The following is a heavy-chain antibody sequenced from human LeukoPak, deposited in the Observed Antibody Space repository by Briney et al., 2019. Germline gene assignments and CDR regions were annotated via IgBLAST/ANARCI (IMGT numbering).Heavy chain of an antibody. Sequence: SQTLSLTCAISGDSVSSNSAAWNWIRQSPSRGLEWLGRTYYRSTWYNDYAVSVRGRITVNPDTSKNQFSLHLNSVTPEDTDVYYCARRLTQYDCFDPWGQGILVTVSS. D-gene: IGHD2-2*01. V-gene: IGHV6-1*01. J-gene: IGHJ5*02. CDR1: GDSVSSNSAA. CDR2: TYYRSTWYN. CDR3: ARRLTQYDCFDP.